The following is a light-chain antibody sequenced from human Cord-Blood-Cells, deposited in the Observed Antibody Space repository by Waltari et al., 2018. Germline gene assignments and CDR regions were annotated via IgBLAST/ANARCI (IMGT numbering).Light chain of an antibody. V-gene: IGKV1-33*01. CDR2: DAS. CDR1: QDISNN. CDR3: QQYDNLLSIT. J-gene: IGKJ5*01. Sequence: DIQMTQSPSSLSASVGDRVTITCQARQDISNNLNWYQQKPGKAPKLLIYDASNLETGVPSRFSGSGSGTDFTFTISSLQPEDIATYYCQQYDNLLSITFGQGTRLEIK.